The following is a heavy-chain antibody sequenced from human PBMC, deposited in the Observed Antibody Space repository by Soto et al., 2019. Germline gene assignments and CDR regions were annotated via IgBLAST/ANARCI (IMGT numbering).Heavy chain of an antibody. V-gene: IGHV1-46*01. CDR3: ATVISVDSGSSAFGS. CDR2: INPSGSNT. CDR1: GNTFTHFY. J-gene: IGHJ4*02. Sequence: QVHLVQSGAEVKKPGASVKVSCRASGNTFTHFYIHWVRQAPGQGLEWMGVINPSGSNTRFAQNFQGRVTMTRDTSADTVYMELSRLRAEDTAVYYCATVISVDSGSSAFGSWGQGTVVSVSS. D-gene: IGHD6-6*01.